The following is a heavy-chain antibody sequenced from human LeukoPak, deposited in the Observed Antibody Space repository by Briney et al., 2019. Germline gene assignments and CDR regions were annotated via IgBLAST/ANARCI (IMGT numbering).Heavy chain of an antibody. D-gene: IGHD3-9*01. J-gene: IGHJ4*02. Sequence: GGSLRLSCAASGFTFSSYGMHWVRQAPGKGLEWVAVIWYDGSNKYYADSVKGRFTISRDNSKNTLYLQMNSLRAEDTAVYYCERGDILTGYYGHVPEKDFDYWGQGTLVTVCS. V-gene: IGHV3-33*01. CDR2: IWYDGSNK. CDR1: GFTFSSYG. CDR3: ERGDILTGYYGHVPEKDFDY.